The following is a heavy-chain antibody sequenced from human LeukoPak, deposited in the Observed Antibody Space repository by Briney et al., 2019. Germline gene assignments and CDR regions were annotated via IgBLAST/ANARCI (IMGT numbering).Heavy chain of an antibody. D-gene: IGHD3-3*01. CDR3: ARGAIFGVTPRGYGMDV. CDR2: MNPNNGGT. V-gene: IGHV1-8*01. CDR1: GYTFTIYD. J-gene: IGHJ6*02. Sequence: ASVKVSCKASGYTFTIYDINWVRQAPGQGLEWVGWMNPNNGGTVYAQKFQGRVTMTRDTSTGTSYMGLNSLRSEDTAVYYCARGAIFGVTPRGYGMDVWGQGTTVTVSS.